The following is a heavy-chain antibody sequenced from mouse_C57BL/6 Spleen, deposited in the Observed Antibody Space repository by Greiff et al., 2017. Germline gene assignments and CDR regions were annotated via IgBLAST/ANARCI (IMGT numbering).Heavy chain of an antibody. CDR2: IDPSDSYT. Sequence: QVQLQQPGAELVKPGASVKLSCKASGYTFTSYWMQWVKQRPGPGLEWIGEIDPSDSYTNYNQKFKGKATLTVDTSSSTAYMQLSSLTSEDSAVYYCARRRWLDYWGQGTTLTVSS. V-gene: IGHV1-50*01. J-gene: IGHJ2*01. CDR3: ARRRWLDY. D-gene: IGHD1-1*02. CDR1: GYTFTSYW.